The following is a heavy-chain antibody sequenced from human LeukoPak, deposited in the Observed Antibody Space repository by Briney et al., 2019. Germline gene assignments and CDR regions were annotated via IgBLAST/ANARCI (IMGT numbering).Heavy chain of an antibody. Sequence: SETLSLTRTVSGGSLSSYYWSWIRQPPPKGLAGIGYIYYSRSANYNPSLKSRVTISVDTSKNQFSLKLSSVTAADTAVYYCAREREVVTRGGSDYFDYWGQRTLVSV. J-gene: IGHJ4*02. CDR2: IYYSRSA. CDR3: AREREVVTRGGSDYFDY. V-gene: IGHV4-59*01. D-gene: IGHD2-21*02. CDR1: GGSLSSYY.